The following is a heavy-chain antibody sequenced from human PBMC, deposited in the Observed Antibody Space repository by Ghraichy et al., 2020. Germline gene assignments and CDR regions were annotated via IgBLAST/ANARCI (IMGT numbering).Heavy chain of an antibody. Sequence: LSLTCAASGFTFSSYSMNWVRQAPGKGLEWVSSISSSSSYIYYADSVKGRFTISRDNAKNSLYLQMNSLRAEDTAVYYCARVGSGSYQVIDYWGQGTLVTVSS. CDR3: ARVGSGSYQVIDY. CDR2: ISSSSSYI. V-gene: IGHV3-21*01. D-gene: IGHD1-26*01. J-gene: IGHJ4*02. CDR1: GFTFSSYS.